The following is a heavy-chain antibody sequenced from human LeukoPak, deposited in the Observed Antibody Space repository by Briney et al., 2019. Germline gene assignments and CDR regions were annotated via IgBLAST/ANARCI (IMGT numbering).Heavy chain of an antibody. CDR3: ARSGIDYGDYVGVFWFDP. J-gene: IGHJ5*02. CDR1: GYSISSGYY. Sequence: SETLSLTCTVSGYSISSGYYWGWIRQPPGKGLEWIGSIYHSGSTYYNPSLKSRVTISVDTSKNQSSLKLSSVTAADTAVYYCARSGIDYGDYVGVFWFDPWGQGTLVTVSS. D-gene: IGHD4-17*01. CDR2: IYHSGST. V-gene: IGHV4-38-2*02.